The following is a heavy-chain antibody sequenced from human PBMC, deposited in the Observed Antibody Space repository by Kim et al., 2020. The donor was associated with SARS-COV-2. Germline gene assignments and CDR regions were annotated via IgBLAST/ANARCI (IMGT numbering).Heavy chain of an antibody. V-gene: IGHV3-15*01. D-gene: IGHD3-10*01. CDR1: GFTFSNAW. Sequence: GGSLRLSCAASGFTFSNAWMSWVRQAPGKGLEWVGRIKSKTDGGTTDYAAPVKGRFTISRDDSKNTLYLQMNSLKTEDTAVYYCTTASLLWFGELCYWGPGTLVTVSS. CDR2: IKSKTDGGTT. CDR3: TTASLLWFGELCY. J-gene: IGHJ4*02.